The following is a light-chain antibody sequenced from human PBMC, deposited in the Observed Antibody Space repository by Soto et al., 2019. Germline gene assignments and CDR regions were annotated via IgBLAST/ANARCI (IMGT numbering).Light chain of an antibody. Sequence: QSALTQPASVSGSPGQSITISCTGTSSDVGGYNYVSWYQHHPGKAPKLMIYDVSDRPSGISNRFSGSKSGNTASLTISGRQAEDEADYYCSSYASSSTLLFGTGTKLTVL. CDR2: DVS. J-gene: IGLJ1*01. V-gene: IGLV2-14*03. CDR1: SSDVGGYNY. CDR3: SSYASSSTLL.